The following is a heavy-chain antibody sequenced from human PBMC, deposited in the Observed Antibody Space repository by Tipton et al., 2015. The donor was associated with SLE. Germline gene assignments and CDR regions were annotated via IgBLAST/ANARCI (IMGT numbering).Heavy chain of an antibody. D-gene: IGHD2-15*01. CDR2: IYYSGST. CDR3: ARSRLYPGPDAFDI. V-gene: IGHV4-59*01. Sequence: TLSLTCTVSGGSIRTEYWSWIRQPPGKGLEWIGYIYYSGSTYYNPSLKSRVTISRDTSKNHFSLNLNSVTAADTAVYYCARSRLYPGPDAFDIWGQGTLVTVSS. J-gene: IGHJ3*02. CDR1: GGSIRTEY.